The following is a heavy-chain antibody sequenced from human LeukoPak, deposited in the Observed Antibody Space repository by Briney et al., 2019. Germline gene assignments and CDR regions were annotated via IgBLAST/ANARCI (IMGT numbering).Heavy chain of an antibody. CDR3: ASQARYYGMDV. V-gene: IGHV4-30-2*01. CDR2: IYHSGST. Sequence: SQTLSLTCAVSGGSISSGGYSWSWIRQPPGKGLEWIGYIYHSGSTYYNPSLKSRVTISVDTSKNQFSLKLSSVTAADTAVYYCASQARYYGMDVWGQGTTVTVSS. CDR1: GGSISSGGYS. J-gene: IGHJ6*02.